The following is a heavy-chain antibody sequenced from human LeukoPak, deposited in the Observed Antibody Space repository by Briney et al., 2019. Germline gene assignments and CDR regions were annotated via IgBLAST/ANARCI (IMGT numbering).Heavy chain of an antibody. CDR3: ARDRAGLGLLDF. Sequence: SQTLSLTCAASGGPISSGGYSWTWIRQPPGTGLEWIGYIFQSGSPSYNPSLRSRVTISVDTSRNHFSLELISVTAADTAMYYCARDRAGLGLLDFWGQGTMVTVSS. CDR1: GGPISSGGYS. D-gene: IGHD1-26*01. V-gene: IGHV4-30-2*01. J-gene: IGHJ3*01. CDR2: IFQSGSP.